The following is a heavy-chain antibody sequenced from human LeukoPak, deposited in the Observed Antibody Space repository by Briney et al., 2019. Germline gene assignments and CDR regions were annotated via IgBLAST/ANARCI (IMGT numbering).Heavy chain of an antibody. J-gene: IGHJ5*02. CDR3: ARGDYMGFDP. CDR1: GFAFSTSD. V-gene: IGHV3-13*01. Sequence: PGGSLRLSCAASGFAFSTSDMHWVRQAAGQGREWVSGIGKAGDTYCLDSVRGRFTIFRENDENSVYLQMNNLRAGDTAVYYCARGDYMGFDPWGQGTLVTVS. D-gene: IGHD4-11*01. CDR2: IGKAGDT.